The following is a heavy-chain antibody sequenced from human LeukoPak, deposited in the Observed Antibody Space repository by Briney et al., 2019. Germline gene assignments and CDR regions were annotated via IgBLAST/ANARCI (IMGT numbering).Heavy chain of an antibody. CDR3: ARDRGVPYYDFWSGYSSAAEKR. CDR1: GFTFSSYG. D-gene: IGHD3-3*01. Sequence: GGSLRLSCAASGFTFSSYGMHWVRQAPGKGLEWVAVISYDGSNKYYADSVKGRFTISRDNSKNTLYLQMNSLRAEDTAVYYCARDRGVPYYDFWSGYSSAAEKRWGQGTLVTVSS. CDR2: ISYDGSNK. V-gene: IGHV3-30*03. J-gene: IGHJ4*02.